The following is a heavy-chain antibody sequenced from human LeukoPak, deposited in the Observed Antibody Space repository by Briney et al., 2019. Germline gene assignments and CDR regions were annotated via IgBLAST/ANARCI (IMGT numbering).Heavy chain of an antibody. CDR3: AAEFSSSWYRYAPFDY. V-gene: IGHV3-21*01. D-gene: IGHD6-13*01. CDR2: ISSSSYI. CDR1: GFTFSSYS. J-gene: IGHJ4*02. Sequence: GGSLRLSCAASGFTFSSYSMNAVRQTPGKGLECVSSISSSSYIYYADSVKGRFTISRDNAKNSLYLQMNSLRAEDTAVYYCAAEFSSSWYRYAPFDYWGQGTLVTVSS.